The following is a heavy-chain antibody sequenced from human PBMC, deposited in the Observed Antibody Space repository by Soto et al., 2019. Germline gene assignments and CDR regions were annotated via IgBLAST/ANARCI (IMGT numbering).Heavy chain of an antibody. J-gene: IGHJ6*02. D-gene: IGHD5-12*01. CDR2: IYHSGST. Sequence: PSETLSLTCAVSGGSISSSNWWSWVRQPPGKGLEWIGEIYHSGSTNYNPSLKSRVTISVDKSKNQFSLKLSSVTAADTAVYYCARRQVGWLQLDSDYYYYGMDVWGQGTTVTVSS. CDR1: GGSISSSNW. CDR3: ARRQVGWLQLDSDYYYYGMDV. V-gene: IGHV4-4*02.